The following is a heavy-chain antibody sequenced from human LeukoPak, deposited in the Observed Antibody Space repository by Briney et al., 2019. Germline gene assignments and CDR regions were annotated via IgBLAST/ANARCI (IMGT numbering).Heavy chain of an antibody. CDR2: ISAYNCNT. V-gene: IGHV1-18*01. D-gene: IGHD3-22*01. Sequence: ASVKVSCKASGYTFTSYGISWVRQAPGQGLEWMGWISAYNCNTNYAQKLQGRVTMTTDTSTSTAYMELRSLRSDDTAVYYCARDSLLTYYYDSGLDYWGQGTLVTVSS. J-gene: IGHJ4*02. CDR1: GYTFTSYG. CDR3: ARDSLLTYYYDSGLDY.